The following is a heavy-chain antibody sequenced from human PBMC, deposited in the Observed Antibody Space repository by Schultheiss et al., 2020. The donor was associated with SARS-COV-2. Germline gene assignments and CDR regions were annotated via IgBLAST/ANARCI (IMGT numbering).Heavy chain of an antibody. V-gene: IGHV1-8*01. D-gene: IGHD1-1*01. CDR2: MNPNSGNT. CDR3: ARDRGTTGTTPANWFDP. CDR1: GYTFTSYD. Sequence: ASVKVSCKASGYTFTSYDINWVRQATGQGLEWMGWMNPNSGNTGYAQKFQGRVTMTRDTSISTAYMELSRLRSDDTAVYYCARDRGTTGTTPANWFDPWGQGTLVTVSS. J-gene: IGHJ5*02.